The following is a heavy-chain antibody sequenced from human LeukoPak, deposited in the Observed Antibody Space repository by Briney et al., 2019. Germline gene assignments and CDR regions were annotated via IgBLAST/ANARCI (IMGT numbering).Heavy chain of an antibody. J-gene: IGHJ5*02. CDR2: ISSSSSTI. CDR1: GFTFSSYS. CDR3: ARDSYGSGKIHNWFEP. D-gene: IGHD3-10*01. Sequence: GGSLRLSCAASGFTFSSYSMNWVRQAPGKGLEWVSYISSSSSTIYYADSVKGRFTISRDNAKNSLYLQMNSLRAEDTAVYYCARDSYGSGKIHNWFEPWGQGTLVTVSS. V-gene: IGHV3-48*01.